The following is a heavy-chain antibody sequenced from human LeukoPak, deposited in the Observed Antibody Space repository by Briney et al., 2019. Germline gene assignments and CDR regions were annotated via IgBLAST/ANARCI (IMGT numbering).Heavy chain of an antibody. CDR1: GFKFSDHY. Sequence: GGSLRLSCAASGFKFSDHYIDWVRQAPGKGLEWVGRSRNKASSYTTEYAASVEGRFTISRDVSEGSLYLQMNSLRGDDTAVYYCARGVDSAIDWWGQGTLVTVSS. V-gene: IGHV3-72*01. CDR2: SRNKASSYTT. CDR3: ARGVDSAIDW. J-gene: IGHJ4*02. D-gene: IGHD3-9*01.